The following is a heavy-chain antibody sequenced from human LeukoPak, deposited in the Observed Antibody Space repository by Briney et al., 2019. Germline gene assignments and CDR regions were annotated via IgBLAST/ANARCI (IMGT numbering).Heavy chain of an antibody. CDR3: ARDGGQRGYSYGYALDFDY. V-gene: IGHV4-59*01. D-gene: IGHD5-18*01. Sequence: KPSETLSLTCTVSGGSISSYYWSWIRQPPGKGLEWIGYIYYSGSTNYNPSLKSRVTISVDTSKNQFSLKLSSVTAADTAVYYCARDGGQRGYSYGYALDFDYWGQGTLVTVSS. CDR1: GGSISSYY. CDR2: IYYSGST. J-gene: IGHJ4*02.